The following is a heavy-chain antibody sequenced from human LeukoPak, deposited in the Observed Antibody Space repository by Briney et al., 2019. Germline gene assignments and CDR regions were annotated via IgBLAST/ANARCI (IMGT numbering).Heavy chain of an antibody. J-gene: IGHJ6*02. CDR2: IRYDGSNK. D-gene: IGHD6-19*01. CDR3: AKDVEQWLVWGMDV. V-gene: IGHV3-30*02. CDR1: GFTFSSYG. Sequence: GGSLRLSCAASGFTFSSYGMHWVRQAPGKGLEWVAFIRYDGSNKYYADSVKGRFTISRDNSKNTLYLQMNSLRAEDTAVYYCAKDVEQWLVWGMDVWGQGTTVTVSS.